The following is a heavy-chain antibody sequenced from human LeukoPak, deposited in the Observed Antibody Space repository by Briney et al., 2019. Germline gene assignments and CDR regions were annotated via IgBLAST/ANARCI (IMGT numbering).Heavy chain of an antibody. CDR2: IIPTFGTA. J-gene: IGHJ4*02. V-gene: IGHV1-69*13. CDR3: ARGAAVAGTFDY. CDR1: GGTFSSYA. D-gene: IGHD6-19*01. Sequence: GASVKVSCKASGGTFSSYAISWVRQAPGQGLEWMGGIIPTFGTANYAQKFQGRVTITADESTSTAYMELSSLRSEDTAVYYCARGAAVAGTFDYWGQGTLVTVSS.